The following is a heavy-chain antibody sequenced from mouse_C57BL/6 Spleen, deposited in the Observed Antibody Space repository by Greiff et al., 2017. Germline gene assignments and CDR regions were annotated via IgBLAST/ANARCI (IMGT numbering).Heavy chain of an antibody. Sequence: QVQLQQSGAELVRPGASVTLSCKASGYTFTDYEMHWVKQTPVHGLEWIGAIDPETGGTAYNQKFKGKAILTADKASSTAYMELRSLTSEDSAVYYCTRPHYGNCGALDYWGQGTSVTVSA. CDR1: GYTFTDYE. CDR3: TRPHYGNCGALDY. D-gene: IGHD2-1*01. CDR2: IDPETGGT. V-gene: IGHV1-15*01. J-gene: IGHJ4*01.